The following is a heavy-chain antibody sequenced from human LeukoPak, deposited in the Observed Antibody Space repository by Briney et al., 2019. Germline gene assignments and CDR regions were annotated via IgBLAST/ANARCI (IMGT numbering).Heavy chain of an antibody. Sequence: GGSLRLSCAASGFTFSTYWMSWVRQAPGKGLEWVANIKQDGSEKHYVDSVKGRFTISRDNAKNSLYLQMNSLRAEDTAVYYCVRDGGAAGNMDYWGQGTLLTVSS. CDR3: VRDGGAAGNMDY. CDR2: IKQDGSEK. J-gene: IGHJ4*02. CDR1: GFTFSTYW. V-gene: IGHV3-7*01. D-gene: IGHD6-13*01.